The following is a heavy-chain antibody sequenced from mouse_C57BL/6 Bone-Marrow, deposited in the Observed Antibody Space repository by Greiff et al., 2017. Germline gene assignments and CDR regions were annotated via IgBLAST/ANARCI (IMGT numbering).Heavy chain of an antibody. CDR2: IFPGSGST. V-gene: IGHV1-9*01. CDR1: GYTFTGYG. CDR3: ARSDGFHY. D-gene: IGHD2-3*01. Sequence: ESGAELMKPGASVTLSCQATGYTFTGYGIEWVKQRPGHGLEWIGAIFPGSGSTHYNEKFKGKATFTADTSSTTAYMQLSSLTTADSAIYDCARSDGFHYWGQGTTRTVSS. J-gene: IGHJ2*01.